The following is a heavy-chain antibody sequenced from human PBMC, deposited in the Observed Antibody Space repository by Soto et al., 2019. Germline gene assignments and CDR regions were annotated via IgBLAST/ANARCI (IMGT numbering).Heavy chain of an antibody. Sequence: PGGSLRLSYSASGFTFSIYAMHWVRQATGKGLEYVSAISSNGGSTYYADSVKGRFTISRDNSKNTLYLQMSSLRAEDTAVYYCVYGSGYASPWFDPWGQGTLVTVSS. V-gene: IGHV3-64D*06. D-gene: IGHD5-12*01. CDR2: ISSNGGST. J-gene: IGHJ5*02. CDR3: VYGSGYASPWFDP. CDR1: GFTFSIYA.